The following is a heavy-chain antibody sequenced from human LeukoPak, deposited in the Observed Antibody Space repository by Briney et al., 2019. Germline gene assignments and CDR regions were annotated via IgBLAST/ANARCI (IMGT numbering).Heavy chain of an antibody. J-gene: IGHJ4*02. CDR3: ARGQAGGDFDY. Sequence: PGGSLRLSCAASGFTFSSYWMSWVRQAPGKGLEWVANIKQDGSEKNYVGSVKGRFTISRDNAKSSLYPQMNSLRAEDTAVYYCARGQAGGDFDYWGQGTLVTVSS. D-gene: IGHD3-16*01. V-gene: IGHV3-7*01. CDR1: GFTFSSYW. CDR2: IKQDGSEK.